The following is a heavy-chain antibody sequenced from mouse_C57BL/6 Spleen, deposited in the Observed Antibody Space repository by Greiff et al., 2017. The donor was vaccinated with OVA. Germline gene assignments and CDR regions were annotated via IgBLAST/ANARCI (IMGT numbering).Heavy chain of an antibody. D-gene: IGHD2-3*01. V-gene: IGHV5-6*01. CDR3: ARHDGYYDYFDY. CDR1: GFTFSSYG. Sequence: EVQRVESGGDLVKPGGSLKLSCAASGFTFSSYGMSWVRQTPDKRLEWVATISSGGSYTYYPDSVKGRFTISRDNAKNTLYLQMSSLKSEDTAMYYCARHDGYYDYFDYWGQGTTLTVSS. J-gene: IGHJ2*01. CDR2: ISSGGSYT.